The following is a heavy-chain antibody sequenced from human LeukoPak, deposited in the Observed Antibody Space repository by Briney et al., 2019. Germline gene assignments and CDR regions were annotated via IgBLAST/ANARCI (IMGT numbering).Heavy chain of an antibody. CDR1: GFTFSSYA. Sequence: PGGSLRLSCAASGFTFSSYAMSWVRQAPGKGLEWVSAVSGSGGTTYYAGSVKGRFSISRDNSKNTLYLQMNSLRAEDTAIYYCAKDMRPYYYGSGSYYNGPYHYYYYGMDVWGQGTTVTVSS. CDR2: VSGSGGTT. D-gene: IGHD3-10*01. J-gene: IGHJ6*02. CDR3: AKDMRPYYYGSGSYYNGPYHYYYYGMDV. V-gene: IGHV3-23*01.